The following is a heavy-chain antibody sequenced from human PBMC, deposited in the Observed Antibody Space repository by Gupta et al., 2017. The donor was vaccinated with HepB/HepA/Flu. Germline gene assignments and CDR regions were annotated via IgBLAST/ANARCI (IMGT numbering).Heavy chain of an antibody. CDR2: INPDKGGT. CDR3: ARAQPVDFLEWLPLDY. V-gene: IGHV1-2*04. J-gene: IGHJ4*02. Sequence: QVKLVQSGAEVKKPGASVKVSCKAYGYTCPAYYLHWVRQAPGQGLEWMGWINPDKGGTNYARKFQGWVTMTWDTSISTAYMELSRLTSDDTAMYYCARAQPVDFLEWLPLDYWGQGTLVTVSS. CDR1: GYTCPAYY. D-gene: IGHD3-3*01.